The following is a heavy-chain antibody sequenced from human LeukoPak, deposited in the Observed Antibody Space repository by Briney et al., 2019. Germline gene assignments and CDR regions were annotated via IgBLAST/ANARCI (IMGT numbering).Heavy chain of an antibody. D-gene: IGHD6-19*01. Sequence: NPGGSLRLSCAASGFTFSSYTMNWVRQAPGKGLEWVSYISSSSSTIYYADSVKGRFTISRDNAKNSLYLQVNSLRDEDTAVYYCARSGMAVAATPWDWGQGTLVTVSS. J-gene: IGHJ4*02. CDR3: ARSGMAVAATPWD. V-gene: IGHV3-48*02. CDR1: GFTFSSYT. CDR2: ISSSSSTI.